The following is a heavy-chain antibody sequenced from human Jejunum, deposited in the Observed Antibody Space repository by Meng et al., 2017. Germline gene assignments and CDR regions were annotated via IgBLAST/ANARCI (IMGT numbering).Heavy chain of an antibody. V-gene: IGHV1-2*06. CDR2: IQPDSGVT. J-gene: IGHJ4*02. CDR3: ARVEAPEDDY. CDR1: GYTFSSQP. Sequence: QGQLVESESEVKKPGVSVKVSCKASGYTFSSQPLNWVRQAPGQGLEWMGRIQPDSGVTSFAQKFRGRLTLTRDTSINTAYMDLSTLTSDDTAVYYCARVEAPEDDYWGQGTLVTVSS.